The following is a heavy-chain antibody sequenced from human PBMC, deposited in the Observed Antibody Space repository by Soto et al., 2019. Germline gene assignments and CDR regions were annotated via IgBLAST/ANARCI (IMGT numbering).Heavy chain of an antibody. CDR3: ARGKREHDSLTDSYYYYMDV. D-gene: IGHD3-9*01. CDR1: GYTFTRYD. Sequence: QVQLVQSGAEVKKPGASVKVSCKASGYTFTRYDINWVRQATGQGLEWMGWLNPNRGNTGYAQKFRGRVTMTRDTSINTAYMELSSLRSEDTAVYYCARGKREHDSLTDSYYYYMDVWGKGTTVTVSS. V-gene: IGHV1-8*01. J-gene: IGHJ6*03. CDR2: LNPNRGNT.